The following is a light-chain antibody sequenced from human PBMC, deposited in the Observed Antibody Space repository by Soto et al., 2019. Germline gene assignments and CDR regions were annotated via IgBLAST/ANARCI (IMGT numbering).Light chain of an antibody. CDR3: CSFAGSSTYV. Sequence: QSVLTQPAPVSGSPGQSITISCTGTSRDVGSYNLVSWYQQHPGNAPKLIIYEGTKRPSGVSYRFSGSKSGNTASLTISGLQEEDEGDYHCCSFAGSSTYVFGTGTKVTVL. CDR2: EGT. J-gene: IGLJ1*01. CDR1: SRDVGSYNL. V-gene: IGLV2-23*01.